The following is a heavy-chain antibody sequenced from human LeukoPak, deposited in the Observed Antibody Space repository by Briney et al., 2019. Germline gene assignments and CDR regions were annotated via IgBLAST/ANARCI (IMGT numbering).Heavy chain of an antibody. J-gene: IGHJ3*02. CDR1: GLTVSSKD. V-gene: IGHV3-53*01. CDR3: ATLARYAFDI. D-gene: IGHD5-12*01. Sequence: GGSLRLSCAASGLTVSSKDMSWVRQAPGKGLEWVSVIYSGGSTYYADSVKGRFTISRDNSKNTLYLQMNSLRAEDTAVYYCATLARYAFDIWGQGTMVSVSS. CDR2: IYSGGST.